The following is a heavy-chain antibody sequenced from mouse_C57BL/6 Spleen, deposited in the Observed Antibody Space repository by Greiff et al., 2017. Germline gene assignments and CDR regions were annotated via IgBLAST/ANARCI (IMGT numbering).Heavy chain of an antibody. D-gene: IGHD1-1*01. V-gene: IGHV1-69*01. Sequence: QVHVKQPGAELVMPGASVKLSCKASGYTFTSYWMHWVKQRPGQGLEWIGEIDPSDSYTNYNQKFKGKSTLTVDKSSSTAYMQLSSLTSEDSAVYYCARWSGSSHYYAMDYWGQGTSVTVSS. J-gene: IGHJ4*01. CDR3: ARWSGSSHYYAMDY. CDR1: GYTFTSYW. CDR2: IDPSDSYT.